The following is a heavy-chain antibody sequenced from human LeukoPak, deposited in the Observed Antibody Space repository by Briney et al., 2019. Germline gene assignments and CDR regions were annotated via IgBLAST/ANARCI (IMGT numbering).Heavy chain of an antibody. D-gene: IGHD3-3*01. CDR1: GFTFSRYA. CDR2: ISSRGGPI. V-gene: IGHV3-48*04. Sequence: GGSLRLSCAASGFTFSRYAMSWLRQAPGKGLEWVSYISSRGGPIYYADSVKGRFTISRHNAKNSLYLQMNSLRAEDTAVYYCARDMRITIFGVVNDYWGQGTLVTVSS. J-gene: IGHJ4*02. CDR3: ARDMRITIFGVVNDY.